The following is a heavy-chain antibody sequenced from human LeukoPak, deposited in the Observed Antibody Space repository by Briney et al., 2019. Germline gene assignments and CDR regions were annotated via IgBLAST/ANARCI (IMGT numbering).Heavy chain of an antibody. CDR3: ATGGEYYDGRGYGHDH. CDR1: GFTVSSNY. J-gene: IGHJ4*02. CDR2: IYSGGDT. Sequence: PGESLRLSCAASGFTVSSNYMSWVRQAPGKGLEQVSVIYSGGDTYYADSVKGRFTISRDNSKNTLYPQMNSLRAEDTAVYYCATGGEYYDGRGYGHDHWGQGTLVTVSS. V-gene: IGHV3-53*01. D-gene: IGHD3-22*01.